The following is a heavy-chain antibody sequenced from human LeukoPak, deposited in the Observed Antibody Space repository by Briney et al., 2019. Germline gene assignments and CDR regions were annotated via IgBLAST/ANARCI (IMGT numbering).Heavy chain of an antibody. CDR2: ITGSGDST. D-gene: IGHD2-15*01. CDR1: GFTFSNYA. Sequence: GGSLRLSCAASGFTFSNYAMSWVRQAPGKGLEWVSTITGSGDSTYYADSVTGRFTLSRDISKNTLYLQMNSLRAEDTAVYYCAKLYCSGSSCYSIDHWGQGTLVTVYS. J-gene: IGHJ4*02. V-gene: IGHV3-23*01. CDR3: AKLYCSGSSCYSIDH.